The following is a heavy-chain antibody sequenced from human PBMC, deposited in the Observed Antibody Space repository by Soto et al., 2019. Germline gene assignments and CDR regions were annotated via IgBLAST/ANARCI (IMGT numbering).Heavy chain of an antibody. D-gene: IGHD3-10*01. V-gene: IGHV1-3*01. J-gene: IGHJ4*02. CDR1: GYTFTSYA. Sequence: ASVKVSCKASGYTFTSYAMHWVRQAPGQRLEWMGWINAGNGNTKYSQKFQGRVTITRDTSASTAYMELSSLRSEDTAVYYCARDLGFGELFAYYFDYWGQGTLVTVSS. CDR2: INAGNGNT. CDR3: ARDLGFGELFAYYFDY.